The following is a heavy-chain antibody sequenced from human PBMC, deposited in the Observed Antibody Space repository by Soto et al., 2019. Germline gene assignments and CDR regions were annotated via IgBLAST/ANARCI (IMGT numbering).Heavy chain of an antibody. CDR2: ISGSGGST. V-gene: IGHV3-23*01. Sequence: GGSLRLSCAASGFTFSSYAMSWVRQAPGKGLEWVSAISGSGGSTYYADSVKGRFTISRDNSKNTLYLQMNSLRAEDTAVYYCAKDTAYYYGSGSYYRARSFVPSEGMDVWGQGTTVTVSS. J-gene: IGHJ6*02. CDR1: GFTFSSYA. CDR3: AKDTAYYYGSGSYYRARSFVPSEGMDV. D-gene: IGHD3-10*01.